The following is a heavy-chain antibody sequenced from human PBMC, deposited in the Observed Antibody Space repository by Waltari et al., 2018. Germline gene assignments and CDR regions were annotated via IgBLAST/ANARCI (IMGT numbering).Heavy chain of an antibody. Sequence: QVQLVQSGAEVKEPGASVKVSCKASGYTFSTYDINWVRQATGQGLEWMGGMNPNSGNTGSAPKFQGRVPMTRDTSLSTAYMELGSLRSDDTAVYYCARGSRLGSGTFFPTATDNWAQGTSVTVSS. CDR3: ARGSRLGSGTFFPTATDN. D-gene: IGHD3-10*01. CDR2: MNPNSGNT. V-gene: IGHV1-8*01. CDR1: GYTFSTYD. J-gene: IGHJ4*02.